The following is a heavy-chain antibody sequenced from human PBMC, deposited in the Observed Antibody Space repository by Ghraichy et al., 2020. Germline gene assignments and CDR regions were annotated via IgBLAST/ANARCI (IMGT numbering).Heavy chain of an antibody. CDR2: ISGSGSGT. D-gene: IGHD6-19*01. CDR3: AKDSSGWCIGF. J-gene: IGHJ4*02. Sequence: GGSLRLSCAASGFTFSNYAMSWVRQAPGKGLEWVSTISGSGSGTYYADSVKGRFTISRASSKNTLYLQMNSLRAEDTAVYYCAKDSSGWCIGFWGQGTLVTVSS. V-gene: IGHV3-23*01. CDR1: GFTFSNYA.